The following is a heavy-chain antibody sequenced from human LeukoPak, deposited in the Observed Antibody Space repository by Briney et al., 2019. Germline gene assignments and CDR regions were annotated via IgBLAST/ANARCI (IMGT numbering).Heavy chain of an antibody. CDR2: ISGSGGST. J-gene: IGHJ6*03. CDR1: GFTFSSYA. V-gene: IGHV3-23*01. Sequence: GGSLRLSCAASGFTFSSYAMSWVRQAPGKGLEWVSAISGSGGSTCYADSVKGRFTISRDNSKNTLYLQMNSLRAEDTAVYYCAKHSNYYYYMDVWGKGTTVTVSS. D-gene: IGHD4-11*01. CDR3: AKHSNYYYYMDV.